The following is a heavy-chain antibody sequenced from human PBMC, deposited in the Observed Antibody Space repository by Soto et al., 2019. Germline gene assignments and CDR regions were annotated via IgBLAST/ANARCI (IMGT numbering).Heavy chain of an antibody. V-gene: IGHV1-18*01. CDR3: ARDPPYSTSPQVFEY. J-gene: IGHJ4*02. Sequence: QVQLLQTGAEVKKPGASVRVSCRASGYSFTRFGISWVRQAPGQGLEWVGRISTYNGNTKYAQKLDGSVTVSTDTSTSAAYMELRSLRSDDTAVYYCARDPPYSTSPQVFEYWGQGTLLTVSS. D-gene: IGHD6-6*01. CDR1: GYSFTRFG. CDR2: ISTYNGNT.